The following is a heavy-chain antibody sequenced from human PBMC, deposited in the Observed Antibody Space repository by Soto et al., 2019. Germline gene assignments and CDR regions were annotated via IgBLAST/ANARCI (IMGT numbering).Heavy chain of an antibody. CDR3: AQNNYYGSVVFDP. J-gene: IGHJ5*02. V-gene: IGHV2-5*02. CDR2: IYWDADK. CDR1: GFSLSTSGVG. Sequence: QITLKESGPTLVKPTQTLTLTCTFSGFSLSTSGVGVGWIRQPPGKALEWLALIYWDADKRYSPSLKSRLTITQDTAKTRVVLTMTTMDPVDTATYCGAQNNYYGSVVFDPWGQGTMGTVFS. D-gene: IGHD3-10*01.